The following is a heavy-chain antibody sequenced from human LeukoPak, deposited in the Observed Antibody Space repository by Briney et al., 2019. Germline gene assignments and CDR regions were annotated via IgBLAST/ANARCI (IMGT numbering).Heavy chain of an antibody. CDR3: ARAFYSSSWYHKEDFFDY. V-gene: IGHV4-38-2*02. Sequence: SETLSLTCTVSGGSISSYYWGWLRQPPGKGLEWIGSIYHSGSTYYNPSLKSRVTISVDTSKNQFSLKLSSVTAADTAVFYCARAFYSSSWYHKEDFFDYWGQGTLVTVSS. CDR1: GGSISSYY. CDR2: IYHSGST. J-gene: IGHJ4*02. D-gene: IGHD6-13*01.